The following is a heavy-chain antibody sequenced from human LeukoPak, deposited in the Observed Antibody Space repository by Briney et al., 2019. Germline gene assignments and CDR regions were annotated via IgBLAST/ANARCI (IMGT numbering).Heavy chain of an antibody. J-gene: IGHJ5*02. CDR2: INGRGGST. Sequence: GGSLRLSCAASGFTFSNYAMSWVRQAPGKGLEWVSAINGRGGSTFYADSVKGRFTISRDNSKNTLYLQMNSLKTEDTAVYYCTTAEGIAVVRWSWGQGTLVTVPS. D-gene: IGHD6-19*01. CDR3: TTAEGIAVVRWS. CDR1: GFTFSNYA. V-gene: IGHV3-23*01.